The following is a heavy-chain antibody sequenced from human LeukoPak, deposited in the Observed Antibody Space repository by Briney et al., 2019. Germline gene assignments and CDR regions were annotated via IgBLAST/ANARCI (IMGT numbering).Heavy chain of an antibody. D-gene: IGHD6-6*01. CDR2: IYDTGNT. CDR3: ARGVRVGFSSYYFDY. CDR1: GDSMNGLS. J-gene: IGHJ4*02. Sequence: NPSETLSLTCTVSGDSMNGLSWSWIRQSPGKGLEWSAYIYDTGNTNTSPSLTSRVTLSVDTSKKQFSLRLSSVTAADTAVYYCARGVRVGFSSYYFDYWGQGTLVTVSS. V-gene: IGHV4-59*11.